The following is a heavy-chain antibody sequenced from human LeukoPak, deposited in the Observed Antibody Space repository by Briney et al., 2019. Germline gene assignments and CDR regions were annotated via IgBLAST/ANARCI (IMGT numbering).Heavy chain of an antibody. CDR1: GYTFTSYD. J-gene: IGHJ4*02. CDR3: ARLADYYDSSGYSPIDY. V-gene: IGHV1-2*02. Sequence: ASVKVSCKASGYTFTSYDINWVRQATGQGLEWMGWINPNSGGTNYAQKFQGRVTMTRDTSISTAYMELSRLRSDDTAVYYCARLADYYDSSGYSPIDYWGQGTLVTVSS. D-gene: IGHD3-22*01. CDR2: INPNSGGT.